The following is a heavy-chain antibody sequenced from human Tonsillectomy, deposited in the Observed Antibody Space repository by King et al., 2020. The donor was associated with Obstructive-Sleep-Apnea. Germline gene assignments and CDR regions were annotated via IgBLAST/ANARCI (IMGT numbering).Heavy chain of an antibody. Sequence: VQLVESGGGLVQPGGSLRLSCAASGFTFSSYWMSWVRQAPGKGLEWVANIKQDGREKYYVDSVKGRLTISRDNAKNSLYLQMNRLRVEDTAVYYCAKETPTDVWGQGTTVTVSS. CDR3: AKETPTDV. CDR2: IKQDGREK. V-gene: IGHV3-7*03. CDR1: GFTFSSYW. J-gene: IGHJ6*02.